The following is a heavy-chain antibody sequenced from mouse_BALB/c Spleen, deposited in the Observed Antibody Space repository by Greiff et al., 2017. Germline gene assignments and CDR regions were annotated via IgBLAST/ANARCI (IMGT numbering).Heavy chain of an antibody. CDR2: ISDGGSYT. J-gene: IGHJ4*01. CDR3: ARSVRGAMDY. V-gene: IGHV5-4*02. D-gene: IGHD2-14*01. CDR1: GFTFSDYY. Sequence: VQGVESGGGLVKPGGSLKLSCAASGFTFSDYYMYWVRQTPEKRLEWVATISDGGSYTYYPDSVKGRFTISRDNAKNNLFLQMTSLRSEDTAMYYCARSVRGAMDYWGQGTSVTVSS.